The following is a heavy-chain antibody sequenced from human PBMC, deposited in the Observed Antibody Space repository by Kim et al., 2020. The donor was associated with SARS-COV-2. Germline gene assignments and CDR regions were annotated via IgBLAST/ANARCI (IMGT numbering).Heavy chain of an antibody. Sequence: NYNPPPKSRVTISVDTSKNQFSLKLSSVTAADTAVYYCARGGGYSYGALDYWGQGTLVTVSS. CDR3: ARGGGYSYGALDY. V-gene: IGHV4-34*01. D-gene: IGHD5-18*01. J-gene: IGHJ4*02.